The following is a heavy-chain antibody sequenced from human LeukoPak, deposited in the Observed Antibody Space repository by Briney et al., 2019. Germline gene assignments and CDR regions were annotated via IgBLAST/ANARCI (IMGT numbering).Heavy chain of an antibody. Sequence: PSETLSLTCAVYGGSFSGYYWSWIRQPPGKGLEWIGEINHSGSTNYNPSLKSRVTISVDTSKNQFSLKLSSVTAADTAVYYCAREKCSSTSCRQIDYWGQGTLVTVSS. CDR1: GGSFSGYY. CDR3: AREKCSSTSCRQIDY. CDR2: INHSGST. J-gene: IGHJ4*02. D-gene: IGHD2-2*01. V-gene: IGHV4-34*01.